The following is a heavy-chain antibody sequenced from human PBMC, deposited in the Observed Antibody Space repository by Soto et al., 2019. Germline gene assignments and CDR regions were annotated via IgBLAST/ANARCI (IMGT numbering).Heavy chain of an antibody. CDR3: ARARGYSGYDYGWYFDY. Sequence: QVQLVQSGAEVKKPGASVKVSCKASGYTFTSYAMHWVRQAPGQRLEWMGWINAGNGNTKYSQKFQGRVTITRDTSVSTAYMELSSLRSEDTAVYYCARARGYSGYDYGWYFDYWGQGTLVTVSS. J-gene: IGHJ4*02. CDR1: GYTFTSYA. V-gene: IGHV1-3*01. D-gene: IGHD5-12*01. CDR2: INAGNGNT.